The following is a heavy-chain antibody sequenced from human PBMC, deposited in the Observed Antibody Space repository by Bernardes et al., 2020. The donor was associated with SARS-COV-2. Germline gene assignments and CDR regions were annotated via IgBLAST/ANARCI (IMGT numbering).Heavy chain of an antibody. CDR1: GYTFSSYD. D-gene: IGHD6-19*01. Sequence: ASVKVSCKASGYTFSSYDINWVRQATGQGLEWMGWMNPNSGNTGYAQKFQGRVTMTRNTSISTAYMELSSLRSDDTAVYYCVRGRGNSSGWYYYGLDVWGQGITVTVSS. CDR3: VRGRGNSSGWYYYGLDV. CDR2: MNPNSGNT. V-gene: IGHV1-8*02. J-gene: IGHJ6*02.